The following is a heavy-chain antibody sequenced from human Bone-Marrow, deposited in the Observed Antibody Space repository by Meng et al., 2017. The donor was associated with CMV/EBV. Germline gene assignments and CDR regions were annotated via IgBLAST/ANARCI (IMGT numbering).Heavy chain of an antibody. V-gene: IGHV1-18*01. CDR1: GYTFTHHG. J-gene: IGHJ4*02. Sequence: QVQLLQSGGEVKKPGASVMVSCRASGYTFTHHGISWSRQAPGQGLEWLGWISCYNGDTIYAQKVQGRFTMTMDKSASTAYMDLRSLRSDDTAIYYCARDPSNTSGRYAYFDSWGQGTLVTVSS. CDR3: ARDPSNTSGRYAYFDS. D-gene: IGHD6-19*01. CDR2: ISCYNGDT.